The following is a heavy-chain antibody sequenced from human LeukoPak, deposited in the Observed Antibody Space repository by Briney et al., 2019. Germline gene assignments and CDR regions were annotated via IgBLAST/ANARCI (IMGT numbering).Heavy chain of an antibody. CDR2: INHSGST. V-gene: IGHV4-39*07. Sequence: SETLSLTCTVSGGSISSSSYYWGWIRQPPGKGLEWIGEINHSGSTYYNPSLKSRVTISVDTSENQFSLKLTSVTAADTAVYYCATLGEYYDSSGYYYNWGQGTLVTVSS. CDR1: GGSISSSSYY. D-gene: IGHD3-22*01. CDR3: ATLGEYYDSSGYYYN. J-gene: IGHJ4*02.